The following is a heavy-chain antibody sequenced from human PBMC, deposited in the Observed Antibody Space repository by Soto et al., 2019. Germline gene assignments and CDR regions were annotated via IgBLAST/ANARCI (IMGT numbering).Heavy chain of an antibody. Sequence: GGSLRLSCAASGFTVNSNFMSWVRQAPGKGLEWVSVIYSGGSTYYADSVKGRFTTSRDDSKNTLYLQMNSLRAEDTAVYYCVTPPGIQLWREYGFDIWGPGTVVTVSS. V-gene: IGHV3-53*01. J-gene: IGHJ3*02. D-gene: IGHD5-18*01. CDR2: IYSGGST. CDR1: GFTVNSNF. CDR3: VTPPGIQLWREYGFDI.